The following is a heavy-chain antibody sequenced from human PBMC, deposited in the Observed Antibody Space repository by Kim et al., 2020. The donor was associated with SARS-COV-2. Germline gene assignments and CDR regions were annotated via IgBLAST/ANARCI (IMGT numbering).Heavy chain of an antibody. Sequence: GGSLRLSCAASGFTFSSYAMHWVRQAPGKGLEWVAVISYDGSNKYYVDSVKGRFTISRDNSKNTVYLQMNSLRAEDTAVYYCAKDLAAVPSFQGAHYWGQGTLVTVSS. CDR3: AKDLAAVPSFQGAHY. J-gene: IGHJ4*02. D-gene: IGHD6-19*01. CDR2: ISYDGSNK. V-gene: IGHV3-30*18. CDR1: GFTFSSYA.